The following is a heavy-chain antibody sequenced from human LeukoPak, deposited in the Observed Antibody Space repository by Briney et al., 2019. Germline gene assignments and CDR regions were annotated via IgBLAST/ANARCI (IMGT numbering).Heavy chain of an antibody. Sequence: PGGSLRLSCAASGFTFSNAWMSWVRQAPGKGLEWVGRIKSKTDGGTTDYAAPVKGRFTISRDDSKNTLYLQMNSLKTEDTAVYYCTTDGIQLWYLNYYYMDVWGKGTTVTVSS. CDR3: TTDGIQLWYLNYYYMDV. CDR1: GFTFSNAW. D-gene: IGHD5-18*01. CDR2: IKSKTDGGTT. V-gene: IGHV3-15*01. J-gene: IGHJ6*03.